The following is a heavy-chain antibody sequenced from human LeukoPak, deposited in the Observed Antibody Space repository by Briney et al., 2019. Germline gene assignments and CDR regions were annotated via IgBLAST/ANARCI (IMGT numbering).Heavy chain of an antibody. CDR1: GFTFSDYY. J-gene: IGHJ6*03. Sequence: PGGSLRLSCAASGFTFSDYYMSWIRQAPGKGLEWVSYISSSGSTIYYADSVKGRFTISRDSAKNSLYLQMNSLRAEDTAVYYCARVVFRGGSWYYYNNEYYYMDVWGKGTTVTISS. V-gene: IGHV3-11*01. CDR2: ISSSGSTI. D-gene: IGHD6-13*01. CDR3: ARVVFRGGSWYYYNNEYYYMDV.